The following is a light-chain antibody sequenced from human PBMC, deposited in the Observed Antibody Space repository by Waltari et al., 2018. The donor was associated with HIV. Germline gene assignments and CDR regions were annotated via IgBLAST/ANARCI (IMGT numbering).Light chain of an antibody. CDR1: SRRHYY. J-gene: IGLJ3*02. CDR3: SSRDRSGNSWV. Sequence: SSELTQDPPMSVALGQTVRITCPGDSRRHYYASWYQQRPGQSPLLLLYGNNSRPSGISERFSGSNSGNTASLTIIGAQAGDEADYFCSSRDRSGNSWVFGGGTTLTVL. CDR2: GNN. V-gene: IGLV3-19*01.